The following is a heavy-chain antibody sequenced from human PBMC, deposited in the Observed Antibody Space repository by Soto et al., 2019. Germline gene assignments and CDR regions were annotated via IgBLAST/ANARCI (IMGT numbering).Heavy chain of an antibody. V-gene: IGHV3-74*01. Sequence: QAGGSLRLSCAASGFTFSSYWMHWVRQAPGKGLVWVSRINPDGSATNYADSVKGRFTISRDNAKNTLYLQMNSLRAEDTAVFYCGRGGSDSPMAPGYWGQGTLVTV. CDR1: GFTFSSYW. D-gene: IGHD5-18*01. CDR2: INPDGSAT. J-gene: IGHJ4*02. CDR3: GRGGSDSPMAPGY.